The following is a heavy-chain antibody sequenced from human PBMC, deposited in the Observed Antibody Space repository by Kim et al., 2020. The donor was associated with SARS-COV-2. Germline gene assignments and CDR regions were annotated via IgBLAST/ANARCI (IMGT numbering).Heavy chain of an antibody. CDR3: ARVPCSGGACYGTGYFEY. J-gene: IGHJ4*02. V-gene: IGHV4-30-4*08. CDR2: IYYSGST. CDR1: GGSISSGDYF. Sequence: SETLSLTCTVSGGSISSGDYFWSWIRQLPGKGLEWIGYIYYSGSTYYNPSLKSRVTISVDTSKNQFSLKLSSVTAADTAVYYCARVPCSGGACYGTGYFEYWGQGTLVTVSS. D-gene: IGHD2-15*01.